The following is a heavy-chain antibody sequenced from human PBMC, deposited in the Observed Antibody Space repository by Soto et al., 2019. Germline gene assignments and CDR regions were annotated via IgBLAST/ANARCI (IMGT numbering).Heavy chain of an antibody. J-gene: IGHJ5*02. CDR3: ARGGTDIVDRRADWFDP. CDR2: IYYSGST. CDR1: SPPISSGHYY. Sequence: SLTCTVYSPPISSGHYYCTPIRQPPGEGLEWIGYIYYSGSTYYNPSLKSRVTISLDTSKNQFSLKLRSVTAADTAVYYWARGGTDIVDRRADWFDPWGQGTMVTVSS. D-gene: IGHD2-15*01. V-gene: IGHV4-30-4*01.